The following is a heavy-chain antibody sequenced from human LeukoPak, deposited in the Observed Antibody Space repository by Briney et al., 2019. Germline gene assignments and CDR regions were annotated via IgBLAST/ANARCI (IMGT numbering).Heavy chain of an antibody. Sequence: GESLKISCKGSGYSFTSYWIGWVRQMPGKGLEWMGIIYPGDSDTRYSPSFQGQVTISADKSISTAYLQWSSLKASDTAMYYCARRFKTAVADNGCCFDYWGQGTLVTVSS. J-gene: IGHJ4*02. D-gene: IGHD6-19*01. CDR3: ARRFKTAVADNGCCFDY. CDR1: GYSFTSYW. V-gene: IGHV5-51*01. CDR2: IYPGDSDT.